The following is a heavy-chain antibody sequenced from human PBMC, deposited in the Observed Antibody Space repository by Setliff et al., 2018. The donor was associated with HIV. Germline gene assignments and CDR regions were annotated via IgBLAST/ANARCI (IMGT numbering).Heavy chain of an antibody. V-gene: IGHV4-39*01. CDR1: GDSISSSYYY. CDR2: IYYTGST. Sequence: SETLSLTCTVSGDSISSSYYYWGWMRQPPGKGLEWIGNIYYTGSTYYTPSLNSRVTISVDTSKNQFSLNLYSVTAADAAVYYCARHIPSCSSSWYYFDCWGQGALVTVSS. J-gene: IGHJ4*02. CDR3: ARHIPSCSSSWYYFDC. D-gene: IGHD6-13*01.